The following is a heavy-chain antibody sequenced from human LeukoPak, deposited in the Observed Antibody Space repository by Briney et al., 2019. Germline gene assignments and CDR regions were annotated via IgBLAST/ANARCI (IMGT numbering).Heavy chain of an antibody. D-gene: IGHD6-19*01. CDR1: GFTFSSYA. CDR3: ARDRGRIAVYYFDY. CDR2: ISYDGSNK. Sequence: GRSLRLSCAASGFTFSSYAMHWVRQAPGKGLEWVAVISYDGSNKYYADSVRGRFTISRDNSKNTLYLQMNSLRTEDTAVYYCARDRGRIAVYYFDYWGQGTLVTVSS. V-gene: IGHV3-30-3*01. J-gene: IGHJ4*02.